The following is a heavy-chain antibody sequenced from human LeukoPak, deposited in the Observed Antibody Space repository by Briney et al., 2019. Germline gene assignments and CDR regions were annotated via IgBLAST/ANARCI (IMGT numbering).Heavy chain of an antibody. Sequence: ASVNVSCKASGCDFSSFDVNWVRQAPGQGLEWMGWVNPNSGNTGYAQKFQGRVIMTRDTSISTAYMELSSLRSEDTAVYYCARGTPYCSSASCYNYWGQGTLVTVSS. J-gene: IGHJ4*02. CDR3: ARGTPYCSSASCYNY. CDR1: GCDFSSFD. CDR2: VNPNSGNT. D-gene: IGHD2-2*02. V-gene: IGHV1-8*01.